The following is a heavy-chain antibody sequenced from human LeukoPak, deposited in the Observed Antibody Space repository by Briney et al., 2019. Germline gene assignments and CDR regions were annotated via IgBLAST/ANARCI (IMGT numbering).Heavy chain of an antibody. CDR2: ISRSGST. J-gene: IGHJ4*02. CDR1: GFSVSSSY. V-gene: IGHV3-66*01. Sequence: GGSLRLSCAASGFSVSSSYMSWVCQAPGKGLECVSVISRSGSTYYADSVKGRFTISRDNSKNTLYLQMNSLRAEDTAVYYCARDCGGDSDYWGQGTLVTVSS. CDR3: ARDCGGDSDY. D-gene: IGHD4-17*01.